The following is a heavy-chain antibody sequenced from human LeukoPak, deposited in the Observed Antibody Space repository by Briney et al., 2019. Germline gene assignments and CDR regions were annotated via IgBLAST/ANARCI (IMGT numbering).Heavy chain of an antibody. CDR2: IYSGGST. V-gene: IGHV3-66*01. J-gene: IGHJ4*02. CDR3: ARSVGSGWYGDYFDY. D-gene: IGHD6-19*01. CDR1: GFTFSRFG. Sequence: PGGSLRLSCAASGFTFSRFGMHGVRQAPGKGLEWVSVIYSGGSTYYADSVKGRFTISRDNSKNTLYLQMNSLRAEDTAVYYCARSVGSGWYGDYFDYWGQGTLVTVSS.